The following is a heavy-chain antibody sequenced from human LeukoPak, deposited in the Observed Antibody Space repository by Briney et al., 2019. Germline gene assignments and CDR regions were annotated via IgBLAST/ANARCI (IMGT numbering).Heavy chain of an antibody. J-gene: IGHJ5*02. Sequence: ASVKVSCKASGYTFTSYYMHWVRQAPGQGLEWMGIINPSGGTTSYAQKFQGRVTMTRDTSTSTVYMELSSLRSEDTAVYYCARVGIAAAGTRWFDPWGQGTLVTVSS. CDR1: GYTFTSYY. CDR3: ARVGIAAAGTRWFDP. V-gene: IGHV1-46*01. CDR2: INPSGGTT. D-gene: IGHD6-13*01.